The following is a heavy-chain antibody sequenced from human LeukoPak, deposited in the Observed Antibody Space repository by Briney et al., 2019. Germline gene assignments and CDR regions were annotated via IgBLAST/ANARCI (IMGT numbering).Heavy chain of an antibody. D-gene: IGHD1-7*01. CDR1: GFTVSSNY. CDR3: ARVANWNYGYYSYYMDV. V-gene: IGHV3-53*01. J-gene: IGHJ6*03. Sequence: GGSLRLSCAASGFTVSSNYMSWVRQAPGKGLEWVSVIYSGGSTYYADSVKGRFTISRDNAKNSLYLEMNSLRAEDTAVYYCARVANWNYGYYSYYMDVWGKGTTVTVSS. CDR2: IYSGGST.